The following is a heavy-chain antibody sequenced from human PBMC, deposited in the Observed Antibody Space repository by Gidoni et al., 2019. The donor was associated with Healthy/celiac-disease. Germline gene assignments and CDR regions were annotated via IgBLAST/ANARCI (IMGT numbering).Heavy chain of an antibody. J-gene: IGHJ4*02. CDR3: ARDRGGYNYFDY. D-gene: IGHD5-12*01. CDR1: GFTFSDHY. Sequence: EVQLVESGGGLVQPGGSLRLSCAASGFTFSDHYMDWVRQAPGKGLEWVGRTRNKANSYTTEYAASVKGRFTISRDDSKNSLYLQMNSLKTEDTAVYYCARDRGGYNYFDYWGQGTLVTVSS. V-gene: IGHV3-72*01. CDR2: TRNKANSYTT.